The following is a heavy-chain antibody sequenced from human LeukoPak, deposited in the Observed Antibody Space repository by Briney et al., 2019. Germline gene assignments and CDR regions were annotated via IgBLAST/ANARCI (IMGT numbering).Heavy chain of an antibody. J-gene: IGHJ6*02. CDR2: ISYDGSNK. V-gene: IGHV3-30-3*01. CDR1: GFTFSSYA. Sequence: TGGSLRLSCAASGFTFSSYAMHWVRQAPGKGLEWVAVISYDGSNKYYADSVKGRFTISRDNSKNTLYLQMNSLRAEDTAMYYCASSRTDSSGWYPGYYYYYGMDVWGQGTTVTVSS. CDR3: ASSRTDSSGWYPGYYYYYGMDV. D-gene: IGHD6-19*01.